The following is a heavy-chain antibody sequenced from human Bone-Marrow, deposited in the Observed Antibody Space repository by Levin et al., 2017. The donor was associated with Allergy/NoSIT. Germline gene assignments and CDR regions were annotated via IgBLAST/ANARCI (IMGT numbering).Heavy chain of an antibody. J-gene: IGHJ4*02. V-gene: IGHV3-23*01. CDR1: GFTFSSYA. D-gene: IGHD5-12*01. CDR2: ITGSGDGT. Sequence: PGGSLRLSCAASGFTFSSYAMNWVRQAPGKGLEWVSTITGSGDGTYYADAVRGRFTISRDNSKNTLYLQMNSLRAEDTAVYYCARDLGVGDIAGNRIGYWGQGTLVTVSS. CDR3: ARDLGVGDIAGNRIGY.